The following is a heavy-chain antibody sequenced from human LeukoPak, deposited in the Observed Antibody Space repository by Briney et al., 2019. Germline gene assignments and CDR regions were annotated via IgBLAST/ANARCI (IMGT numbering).Heavy chain of an antibody. D-gene: IGHD3-22*01. Sequence: PGGSLRLSCAASGFTFSSYSMNWVRQAPGKGLEWVSSISSSSSYIYYADSVKGRFTISRDNAKNSLYLQMNSLRAEDTAVYYCARDTGAYYDSGGLDYWGQGTLVTVSS. J-gene: IGHJ4*02. CDR2: ISSSSSYI. V-gene: IGHV3-21*01. CDR3: ARDTGAYYDSGGLDY. CDR1: GFTFSSYS.